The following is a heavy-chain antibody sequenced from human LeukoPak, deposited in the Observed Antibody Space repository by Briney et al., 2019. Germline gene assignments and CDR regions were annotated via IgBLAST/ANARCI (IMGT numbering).Heavy chain of an antibody. V-gene: IGHV3-21*01. CDR3: ARDVGVYCSGGSCTACDY. CDR2: ISGSSSYI. Sequence: AGGSLRLSCAASGFTFSSYSMNWVRQAPGKGLEWVSSISGSSSYIYYADSVKGRFTISRDNAKKSLYLQMNSLRADDTAVYYCARDVGVYCSGGSCTACDYWGQGTLVTVSS. J-gene: IGHJ4*02. D-gene: IGHD2-15*01. CDR1: GFTFSSYS.